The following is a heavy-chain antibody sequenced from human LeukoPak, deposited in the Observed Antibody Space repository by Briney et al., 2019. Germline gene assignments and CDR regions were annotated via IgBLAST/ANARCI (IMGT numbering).Heavy chain of an antibody. CDR3: ARDRITMVRGLITKNEPYNWFDP. V-gene: IGHV1-2*02. CDR1: GYTFTGYY. CDR2: INPNSGGT. Sequence: ASVKASCKASGYTFTGYYMHWVRQAPGQGLEWMGWINPNSGGTNYAQKFQGRVTLTRDTSISTAYMELSRLRSDDTAVYYCARDRITMVRGLITKNEPYNWFDPWGQGTLATVSS. J-gene: IGHJ5*02. D-gene: IGHD3-10*01.